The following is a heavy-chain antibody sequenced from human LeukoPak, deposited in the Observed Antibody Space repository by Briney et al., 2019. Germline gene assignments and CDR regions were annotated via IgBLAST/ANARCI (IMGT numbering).Heavy chain of an antibody. J-gene: IGHJ4*02. CDR3: AKEGAAIGRPRFDY. Sequence: PGGSLRLSCAASGFTFNNYAMSWVRQAPGKGLEWVSGIPDSGKDTYYEDSVRGRFTISRDNFENTLYLQMNSLRVEDTGIYYCAKEGAAIGRPRFDYWGQGALVTVSS. CDR2: IPDSGKDT. D-gene: IGHD6-13*01. V-gene: IGHV3-23*01. CDR1: GFTFNNYA.